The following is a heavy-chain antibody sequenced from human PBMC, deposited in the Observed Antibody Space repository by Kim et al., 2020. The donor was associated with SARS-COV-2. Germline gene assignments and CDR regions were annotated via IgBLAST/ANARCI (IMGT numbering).Heavy chain of an antibody. Sequence: KRSRPSLKSRLNITKDTSKNQVVLTMTNMDPVDTATYYCAHSSGWYGYFQHWGQGTLVTVSS. V-gene: IGHV2-5*01. CDR3: AHSSGWYGYFQH. J-gene: IGHJ1*01. CDR2: K. D-gene: IGHD6-19*01.